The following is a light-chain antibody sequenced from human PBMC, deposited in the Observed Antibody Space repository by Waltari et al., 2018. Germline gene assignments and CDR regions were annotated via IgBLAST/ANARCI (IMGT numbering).Light chain of an antibody. CDR1: NDDVGGYTY. V-gene: IGLV2-11*01. CDR2: DVN. J-gene: IGLJ2*01. Sequence: QSALTQPRSVSASPGQSVTIPCTGTNDDVGGYTYVSWSLQHPGQAPKWLIYDVNKRPSGVPDRFSGSSSGSTASLTIAGLQTEDEAHYYCCSYAGSRKVFGGGTKLTVL. CDR3: CSYAGSRKV.